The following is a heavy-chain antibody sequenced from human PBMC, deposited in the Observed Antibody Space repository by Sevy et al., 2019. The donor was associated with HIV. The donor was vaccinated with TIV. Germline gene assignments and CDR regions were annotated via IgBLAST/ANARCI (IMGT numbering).Heavy chain of an antibody. V-gene: IGHV3-49*03. CDR1: GFTFGDYA. D-gene: IGHD4-17*01. Sequence: GGSLRLSCTASGFTFGDYAMSRFRQAPGKGLEWVGFIRSKAYGGTTEYAASVKGRFTISRDDSKSIAYLQMNSLKTEDTAVYYCTRGSVTTNYYYMDVWGKGTTVTVSS. J-gene: IGHJ6*03. CDR2: IRSKAYGGTT. CDR3: TRGSVTTNYYYMDV.